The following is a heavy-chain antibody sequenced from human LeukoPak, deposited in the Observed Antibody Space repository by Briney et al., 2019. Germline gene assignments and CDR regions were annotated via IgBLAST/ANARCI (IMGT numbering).Heavy chain of an antibody. CDR2: IYYSGST. D-gene: IGHD6-19*01. J-gene: IGHJ4*02. V-gene: IGHV4-59*01. CDR3: ARESAVAGRSLDY. Sequence: ASETLSLTCTVSGGSISSYYWSWIRQPPWKGLEWIGYIYYSGSTNYNPSLKSRVTISVDTSKNQFSLKLSSVTAADTAVYYCARESAVAGRSLDYWGQGTLVTASS. CDR1: GGSISSYY.